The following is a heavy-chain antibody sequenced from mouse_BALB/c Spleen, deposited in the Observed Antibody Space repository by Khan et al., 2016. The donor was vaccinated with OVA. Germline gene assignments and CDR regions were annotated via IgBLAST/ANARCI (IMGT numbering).Heavy chain of an antibody. CDR3: ARQPYYHYYIMDY. V-gene: IGHV2-6-1*01. D-gene: IGHD2-10*01. Sequence: VQLQESGPGLVAPSQSLSITCPISGFSLTDYGVHWVRQPPGKGLEWLVVIWSDGTTTYNSALKSRLIISKDNSKSQVFLKMNSLQTDDTAMYYCARQPYYHYYIMDYWGQGTSVTVSA. CDR2: IWSDGTT. J-gene: IGHJ4*01. CDR1: GFSLTDYG.